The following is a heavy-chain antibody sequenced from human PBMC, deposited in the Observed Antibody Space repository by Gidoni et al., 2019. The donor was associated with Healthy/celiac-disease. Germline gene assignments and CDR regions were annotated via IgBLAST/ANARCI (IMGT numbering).Heavy chain of an antibody. CDR2: IIPIFGTA. V-gene: IGHV1-69*01. J-gene: IGHJ4*02. CDR1: GATFSSYA. Sequence: QVQLVQSVAEVKKPGSSVKVSCKASGATFSSYAISWVRQAPGQGLEWMGGIIPIFGTANYAQKFQGRVTITADESTSTAYMELSSLRSEDTAVYYCASGLGYCSGGSCYSGYWGQGTLVTVSS. D-gene: IGHD2-15*01. CDR3: ASGLGYCSGGSCYSGY.